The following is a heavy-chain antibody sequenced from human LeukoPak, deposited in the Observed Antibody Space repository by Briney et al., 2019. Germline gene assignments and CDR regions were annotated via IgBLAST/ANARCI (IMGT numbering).Heavy chain of an antibody. CDR3: ARDRVYGSGTFR. J-gene: IGHJ4*02. D-gene: IGHD3-10*01. CDR2: IYHSGST. CDR1: GYSISSGYY. V-gene: IGHV4-38-2*02. Sequence: PSETLSLTCTVSGYSISSGYYWGWIRQPPGKGLEWIGSIYHSGSTYYNPSLKSRVTISVDTSKNQFSLKLSSVTAADTAVYYCARDRVYGSGTFRWGQGTLVTVSS.